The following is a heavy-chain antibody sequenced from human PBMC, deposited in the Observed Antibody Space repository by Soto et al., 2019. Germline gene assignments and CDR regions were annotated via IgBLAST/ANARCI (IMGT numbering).Heavy chain of an antibody. J-gene: IGHJ6*03. CDR3: AKSLDPPPARIPYGPYYMDV. V-gene: IGHV3-23*01. D-gene: IGHD6-6*01. Sequence: HPGGSLRLSCAASGFTFSSYAMSWVRQAPGKGLEWVSAISGSGGTTYYADSVKGRFTISRDNSKNTLYLQMNSLRAEDTAVYYCAKSLDPPPARIPYGPYYMDVWGKGTTVTVSS. CDR1: GFTFSSYA. CDR2: ISGSGGTT.